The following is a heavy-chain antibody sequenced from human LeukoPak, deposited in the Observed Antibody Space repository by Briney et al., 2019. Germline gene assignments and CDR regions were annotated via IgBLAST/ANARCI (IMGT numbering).Heavy chain of an antibody. CDR2: ISGSGGST. Sequence: PEGSLRLSCAASGFTFSSYAMSWVRQAPGKGLEWVSPISGSGGSTYYADSVKGRFTISRDNSKNTLYLQMNSLRAEDTAVYYCARNRCSGGSCYSDGRYYYYMDVWGKGTTVTISS. V-gene: IGHV3-23*01. J-gene: IGHJ6*03. CDR1: GFTFSSYA. D-gene: IGHD2-15*01. CDR3: ARNRCSGGSCYSDGRYYYYMDV.